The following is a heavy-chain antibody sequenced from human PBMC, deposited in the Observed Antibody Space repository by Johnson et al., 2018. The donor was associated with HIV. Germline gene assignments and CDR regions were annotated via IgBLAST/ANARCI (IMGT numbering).Heavy chain of an antibody. CDR1: GFTFSNYG. J-gene: IGHJ3*02. CDR2: VWYDGSNK. CDR3: AREMATIRGYAFDI. Sequence: QEQLVESGGGVVQPGRSLRLSCVASGFTFSNYGMHWVRQAPGQGLEWVAVVWYDGSNKYYAGSVKGRFTISRDNSKNTLYLQMNSLGTEDTAVYSCAREMATIRGYAFDIWGQGTMVTVSS. D-gene: IGHD5-24*01. V-gene: IGHV3-30*19.